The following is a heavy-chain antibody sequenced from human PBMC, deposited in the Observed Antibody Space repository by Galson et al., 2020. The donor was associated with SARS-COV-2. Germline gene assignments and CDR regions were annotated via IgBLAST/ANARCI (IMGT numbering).Heavy chain of an antibody. CDR3: ARAINVVTMIVVVISGVAFDI. CDR1: GYTFTGYY. V-gene: IGHV1-2*02. J-gene: IGHJ3*02. CDR2: INPNSGGT. D-gene: IGHD3-22*01. Sequence: DPVKVSCKASGYTFTGYYMHWVRQAPGQGLEWMGWINPNSGGTNYAQKFQGRVTMTRDTSISTAYMELSRLRSDDTAVYYCARAINVVTMIVVVISGVAFDIWGQGTMVTVSS.